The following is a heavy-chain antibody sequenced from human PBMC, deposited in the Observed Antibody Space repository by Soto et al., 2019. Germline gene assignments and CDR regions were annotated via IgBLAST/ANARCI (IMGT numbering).Heavy chain of an antibody. CDR2: INSDGSRT. D-gene: IGHD1-26*01. J-gene: IGHJ5*02. V-gene: IGHV3-74*01. CDR3: VRVATGSFNWFDP. Sequence: GGSLRLSCAASGFTFDYHWMHWVRQAPGKGLVWVSRINSDGSRTNYADSVKGRFTISRDNAENTLYLQMNSLRAEDTAVYYCVRVATGSFNWFDPWGQGTQVTVSS. CDR1: GFTFDYHW.